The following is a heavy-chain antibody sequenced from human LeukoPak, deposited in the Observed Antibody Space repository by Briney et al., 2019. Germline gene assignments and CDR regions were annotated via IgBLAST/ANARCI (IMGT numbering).Heavy chain of an antibody. CDR2: IRGGHSFL. Sequence: GGSLRLSCVASGFTFSSFTMQWVRQAPGKGLEWVSSIRGGHSFLSYADSLNGRFTTSRVNANISLFLQMDSLRADDTAVYYCARDPGYLRFGELLILAFDYWGQGPLVTVSS. D-gene: IGHD3-10*01. CDR3: ARDPGYLRFGELLILAFDY. V-gene: IGHV3-21*01. J-gene: IGHJ4*02. CDR1: GFTFSSFT.